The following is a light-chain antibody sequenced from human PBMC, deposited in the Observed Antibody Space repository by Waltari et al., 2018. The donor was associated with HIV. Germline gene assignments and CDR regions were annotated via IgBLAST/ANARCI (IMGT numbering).Light chain of an antibody. J-gene: IGLJ2*01. Sequence: QSVLTQPPSVSAAPGQKITISCSGSSSNLGNNYVSWYQQLPGAAPKVFIYDNNKRPSGIPDRFSGSKSGTSATLGITGLQTGDEADYYCGAWDSSLSVVLFGGGTKVTVL. CDR3: GAWDSSLSVVL. CDR1: SSNLGNNY. CDR2: DNN. V-gene: IGLV1-51*01.